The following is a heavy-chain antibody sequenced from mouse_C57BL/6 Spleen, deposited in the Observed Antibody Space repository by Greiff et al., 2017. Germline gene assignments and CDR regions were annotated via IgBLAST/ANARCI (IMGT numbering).Heavy chain of an antibody. CDR3: ARYGPITTGFYFDY. D-gene: IGHD1-1*01. V-gene: IGHV1-26*01. CDR1: GYTFTDYY. J-gene: IGHJ2*01. Sequence: VQLQQSGPELVKPGASVKISCKASGYTFTDYYMNWVKQSHGKSLEWIGDINPNNGGTSYNQKFKGKATLTVDKSSSTAYMELRSLTSEDSAVYYCARYGPITTGFYFDYWGQGTTLTVSS. CDR2: INPNNGGT.